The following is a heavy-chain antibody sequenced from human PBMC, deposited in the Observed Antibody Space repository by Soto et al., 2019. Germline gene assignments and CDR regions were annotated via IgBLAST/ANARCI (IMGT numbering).Heavy chain of an antibody. Sequence: PGGSLRLSRGASGFTFSSYAVNWVRQAPGKGLEWVSAISGSAASTYYADSVKGRFTISRDNSKNTLFLQMDGLRAEDTAVYFCAKQTTMVVVTTGDAFDIWGRGTMVTVSS. J-gene: IGHJ3*02. CDR3: AKQTTMVVVTTGDAFDI. V-gene: IGHV3-23*01. CDR1: GFTFSSYA. CDR2: ISGSAAST. D-gene: IGHD2-21*02.